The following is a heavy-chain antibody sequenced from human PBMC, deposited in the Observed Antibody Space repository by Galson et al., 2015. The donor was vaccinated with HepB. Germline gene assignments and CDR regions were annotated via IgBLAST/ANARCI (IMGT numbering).Heavy chain of an antibody. Sequence: SVKVSCKASGGTFSSYAISWVRQAPGQRLEWMGGIIPIFGTANYAQKFQGRVTITADESTSTAYMELSSLRSEDTAVYYCARSNWGVDAFDIWGQGTMVTVSS. J-gene: IGHJ3*02. CDR2: IIPIFGTA. CDR3: ARSNWGVDAFDI. D-gene: IGHD7-27*01. CDR1: GGTFSSYA. V-gene: IGHV1-69*13.